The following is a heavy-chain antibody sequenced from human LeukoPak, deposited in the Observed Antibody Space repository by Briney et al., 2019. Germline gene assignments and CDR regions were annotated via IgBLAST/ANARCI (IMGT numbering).Heavy chain of an antibody. CDR2: MNPNSGNT. D-gene: IGHD6-19*01. Sequence: ASVKVSCKASGGTFSSYAINWVRQATGQGLEWMGWMNPNSGNTGYAQKFQGRVTITRNTSISTAYMELNRLRIEDTAVYYCARGEYSSGWRESYWGQGTLATVSS. CDR3: ARGEYSSGWRESY. V-gene: IGHV1-8*03. CDR1: GGTFSSYA. J-gene: IGHJ4*02.